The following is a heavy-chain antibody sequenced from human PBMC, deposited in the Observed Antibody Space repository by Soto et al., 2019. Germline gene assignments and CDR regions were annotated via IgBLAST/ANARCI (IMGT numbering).Heavy chain of an antibody. D-gene: IGHD4-17*01. CDR2: IYYSGST. Sequence: QVQLQESGPGLVKPSQTLSLTCTVSGGSISSGGYYWSWIRQHPGKGLEWIGYIYYSGSTYYNPSIMSRVTISVDTSKNQFSLKLSSVTAADTAVYYCAWAGGYGDYTLDYWGQGTLVTVSS. CDR3: AWAGGYGDYTLDY. CDR1: GGSISSGGYY. V-gene: IGHV4-31*03. J-gene: IGHJ4*02.